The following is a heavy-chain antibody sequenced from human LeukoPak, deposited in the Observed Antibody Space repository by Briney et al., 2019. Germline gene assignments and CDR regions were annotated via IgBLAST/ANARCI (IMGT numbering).Heavy chain of an antibody. Sequence: SVKVSCKASGGTFSSYAISWVRQAPGQGLEWMGGIIPIFGTANYAQKFQGRVTITADESTSTAYMELSSLRSEDTAVYYCARSRRGVLRFLEWILPHAFDIWGQGTMVTVSS. J-gene: IGHJ3*02. CDR2: IIPIFGTA. CDR3: ARSRRGVLRFLEWILPHAFDI. D-gene: IGHD3-3*01. CDR1: GGTFSSYA. V-gene: IGHV1-69*13.